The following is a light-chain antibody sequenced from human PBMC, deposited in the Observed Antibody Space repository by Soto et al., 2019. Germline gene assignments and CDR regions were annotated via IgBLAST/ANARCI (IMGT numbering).Light chain of an antibody. CDR2: VAS. CDR3: QQYGSAPLA. J-gene: IGKJ4*01. V-gene: IGKV3-20*01. CDR1: QSGSSSY. Sequence: EIVLKQSPGTLSFSPGERATLSCRASQSGSSSYLAWYQQKPGQAPRLLIYVASSRATGIPDRVSGSGSGTAFTLTISSLEPEDFEAEYCQQYGSAPLACGGGAKVEIK.